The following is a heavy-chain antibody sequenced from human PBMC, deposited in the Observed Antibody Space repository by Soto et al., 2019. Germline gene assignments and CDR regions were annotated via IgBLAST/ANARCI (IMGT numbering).Heavy chain of an antibody. CDR1: GFTVSSNY. CDR2: LYRGGNT. Sequence: EVQLEESGGYLVQPGGSLRLSCAASGFTVSSNYMNWVRQAPGKGLEWVSVLYRGGNTFYTDSVKGRFTISRQSSQNTVYLQMDSLRIEDTAVYYCVRVYSDYKNYFYFDLWGRGTLVTVSS. CDR3: VRVYSDYKNYFYFDL. V-gene: IGHV3-53*04. J-gene: IGHJ2*01. D-gene: IGHD5-12*01.